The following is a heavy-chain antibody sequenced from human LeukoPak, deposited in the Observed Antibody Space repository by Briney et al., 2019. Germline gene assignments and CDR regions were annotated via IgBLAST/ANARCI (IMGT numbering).Heavy chain of an antibody. V-gene: IGHV3-9*01. Sequence: GGSLRLSCAASGFTFDDYAMHWVRQAPGKGLEWVSGISWNGGSIGYADSVKGRFTISRDNAKNSLYLQMNSLRAEDTALYYCAKELGYCSSTSCYPGAFDIWGQGTMVTVSS. CDR2: ISWNGGSI. CDR1: GFTFDDYA. CDR3: AKELGYCSSTSCYPGAFDI. J-gene: IGHJ3*02. D-gene: IGHD2-2*01.